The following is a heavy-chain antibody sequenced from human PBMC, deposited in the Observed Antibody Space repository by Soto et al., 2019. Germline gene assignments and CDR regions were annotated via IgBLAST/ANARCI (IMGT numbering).Heavy chain of an antibody. J-gene: IGHJ4*02. Sequence: SETLSLTCAVYGGSFSGYYWSWIRQPPGKGLEWIGEINHSGSTNYNPSLKSRVIISVDTSKNQFSLKLSFVTAADTAVYYCARDSGPLDYWGQGTLVTVSS. D-gene: IGHD3-10*01. V-gene: IGHV4-34*01. CDR3: ARDSGPLDY. CDR2: INHSGST. CDR1: GGSFSGYY.